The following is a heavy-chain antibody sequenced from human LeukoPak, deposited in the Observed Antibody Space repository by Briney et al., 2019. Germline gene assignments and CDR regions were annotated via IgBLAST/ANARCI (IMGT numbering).Heavy chain of an antibody. V-gene: IGHV3-21*01. J-gene: IGHJ6*02. D-gene: IGHD3-3*01. CDR1: GFTFSSYS. CDR2: ISSSSSYI. Sequence: GGSLRLSCAASGFTFSSYSMNWVRQAPVKGLEWVSSISSSSSYIYYADSVKGRFTISRDNAKNSLYLQMNSLRAEDTAVYYCARSHETYYDFWSGSDYYGMDVWGQGTTVTVSS. CDR3: ARSHETYYDFWSGSDYYGMDV.